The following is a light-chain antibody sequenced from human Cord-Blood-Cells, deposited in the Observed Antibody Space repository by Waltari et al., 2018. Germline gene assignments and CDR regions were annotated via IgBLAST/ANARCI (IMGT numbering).Light chain of an antibody. V-gene: IGKV3-11*01. CDR2: DAS. J-gene: IGKJ4*01. CDR1: QSVSSY. Sequence: EIVLTQSTATLALSPGKGATLSCRASQSVSSYLAWYQQKPGQAPRLLIYDASNRATGIPARFSGSGSGTDFTLTISSLEPDDFVVYYCQQRSNWLTFGGGTKVEIK. CDR3: QQRSNWLT.